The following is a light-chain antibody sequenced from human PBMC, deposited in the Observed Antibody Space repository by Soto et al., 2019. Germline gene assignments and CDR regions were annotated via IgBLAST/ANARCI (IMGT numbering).Light chain of an antibody. CDR2: GAS. J-gene: IGKJ5*01. V-gene: IGKV3-20*01. Sequence: DIVLTQYPDTLSLSPGERSTLSCMAIQSFNSIYLAWYQQKPGQAPRLLIYGASSRATGIPDRFSGSGSGTDFTLTISRLEPEDFALYYCQHYAGVLRITFGQGGLLEIK. CDR3: QHYAGVLRIT. CDR1: QSFNSIY.